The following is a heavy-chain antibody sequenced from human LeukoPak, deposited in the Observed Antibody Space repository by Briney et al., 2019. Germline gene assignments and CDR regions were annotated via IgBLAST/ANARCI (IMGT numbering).Heavy chain of an antibody. J-gene: IGHJ5*02. V-gene: IGHV1-69*04. D-gene: IGHD4-23*01. CDR1: GGTFSSYT. Sequence: GASVKVSCKASGGTFSSYTISWVRQAPGQGLEWMGRIIPILGIANYAQKFQGRVTITADKSTSTAYMELSSLRSEDTAVYYCARERDHGGNSGLGWFDPWGQGTLVTVSS. CDR2: IIPILGIA. CDR3: ARERDHGGNSGLGWFDP.